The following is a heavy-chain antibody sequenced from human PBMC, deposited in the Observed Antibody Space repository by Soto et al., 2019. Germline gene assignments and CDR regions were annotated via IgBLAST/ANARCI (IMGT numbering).Heavy chain of an antibody. D-gene: IGHD6-19*01. CDR1: GFTFSSYA. J-gene: IGHJ6*02. CDR3: ARDPVAGTYYYGMDV. CDR2: ISYDGSNK. Sequence: QVQLVESGGGVVQPGRSLRLSCAASGFTFSSYAMHWVRQAPGKGLEWVAVISYDGSNKYYADSVKGRFTISRDNSKNTLYLQMNSLGAEDTAVYYCARDPVAGTYYYGMDVWGQGTTATVSS. V-gene: IGHV3-30-3*01.